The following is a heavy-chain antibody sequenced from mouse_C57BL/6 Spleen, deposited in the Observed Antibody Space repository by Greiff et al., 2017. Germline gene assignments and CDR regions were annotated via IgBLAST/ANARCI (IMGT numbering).Heavy chain of an antibody. Sequence: QVQLKQPGAELVMPGASVKLSCKASGYTFTSYWMHWVKQRPGQGLEWIGEIDPSDSYTNYNQKFKGKSTLTVDKSSSTAYMQLSSLTSEDSAVYYCARRIAYDYAMDYWGQGTSVTVSS. CDR2: IDPSDSYT. J-gene: IGHJ4*01. V-gene: IGHV1-69*01. CDR1: GYTFTSYW. CDR3: ARRIAYDYAMDY.